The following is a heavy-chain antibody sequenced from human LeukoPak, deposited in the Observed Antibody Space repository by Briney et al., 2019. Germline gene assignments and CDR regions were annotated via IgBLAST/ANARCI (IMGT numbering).Heavy chain of an antibody. CDR1: GFTFSSYW. CDR3: ARMGYCSGGSCYSGPPDAFDI. J-gene: IGHJ3*02. Sequence: GGSLRLSCAASGFTFSSYWMSWVRQAPGKGLEWVANIKQDGSEKYYVDSVKGRFTISRDNAKNYLYLQMNSLRAEDTAVYYCARMGYCSGGSCYSGPPDAFDIWGQGTMVTVSS. D-gene: IGHD2-15*01. V-gene: IGHV3-7*01. CDR2: IKQDGSEK.